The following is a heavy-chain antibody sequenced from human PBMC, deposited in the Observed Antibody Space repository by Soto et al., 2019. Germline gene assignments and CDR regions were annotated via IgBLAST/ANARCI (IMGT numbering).Heavy chain of an antibody. CDR1: GYTFTSYY. CDR3: ARGEYIVVVPAAIEGLGYYGMDV. CDR2: INPSGGST. Sequence: QVQLVQSGAEVKKPGASVKVSCKASGYTFTSYYMHWVRQAPGQGLEWMGIINPSGGSTSYAQKFQGRVTMTRDTSTSTVYMELSSLRSEDTAVYYCARGEYIVVVPAAIEGLGYYGMDVWGQGTTVTVSS. D-gene: IGHD2-2*01. J-gene: IGHJ6*02. V-gene: IGHV1-46*01.